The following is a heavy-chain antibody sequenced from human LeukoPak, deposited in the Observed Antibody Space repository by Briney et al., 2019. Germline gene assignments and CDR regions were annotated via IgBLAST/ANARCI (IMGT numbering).Heavy chain of an antibody. Sequence: SVKVSCKASGGTFSSYAISWVRQAPGQGLEWMGGIIPILGTANYAQKFQGRVTITTDESTSTAYMELSSLRSEDTAVYCCARGLEWLSYFDYWGQGTLVTVSS. CDR3: ARGLEWLSYFDY. J-gene: IGHJ4*02. D-gene: IGHD3-3*01. CDR1: GGTFSSYA. CDR2: IIPILGTA. V-gene: IGHV1-69*05.